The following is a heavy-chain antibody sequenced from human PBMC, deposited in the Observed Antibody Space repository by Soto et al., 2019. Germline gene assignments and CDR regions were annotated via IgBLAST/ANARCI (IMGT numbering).Heavy chain of an antibody. CDR2: INEDGSET. J-gene: IGHJ4*02. Sequence: EGHLVESGGALAQPGGSLRLSCAASGFTFRTYWMSWARQAPGKGLEWVANINEDGSETYYVDSVKGRFTMSRDNAKNSLFLQMNSLRAEDTALYYCARGGGIGTVDYWGQGTLVTVSS. D-gene: IGHD2-8*02. CDR3: ARGGGIGTVDY. V-gene: IGHV3-7*05. CDR1: GFTFRTYW.